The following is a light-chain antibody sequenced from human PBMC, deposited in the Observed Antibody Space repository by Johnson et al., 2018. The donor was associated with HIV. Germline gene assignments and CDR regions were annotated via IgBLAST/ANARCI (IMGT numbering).Light chain of an antibody. J-gene: IGLJ1*01. CDR1: SSNIGNNY. Sequence: QSVLTQPPSVSAAPGQKVTISCSGSSSNIGNNYVSWYQQLPGTAPKLLIYDNNKRPSGTPDRFSGSKSGTSATLGITGLQPGDEADDYCGTWYSSLSGGLYVVGTGTKVTAL. CDR2: DNN. CDR3: GTWYSSLSGGLYV. V-gene: IGLV1-51*01.